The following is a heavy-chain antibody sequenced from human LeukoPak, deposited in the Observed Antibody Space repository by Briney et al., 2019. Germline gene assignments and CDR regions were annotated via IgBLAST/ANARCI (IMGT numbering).Heavy chain of an antibody. CDR2: ISSSSSYI. D-gene: IGHD2-15*01. CDR1: GFTFSSYE. J-gene: IGHJ4*02. CDR3: ARGWSADYFDY. V-gene: IGHV3-21*06. Sequence: GGSLRLSCAASGFTFSSYEMKWVRQAPGKGLEWVSSISSSSSYIYYADSVKGRFTISRDNAKNSLYLQMNSLRAEDTAVYYCARGWSADYFDYWGQGILVTVSS.